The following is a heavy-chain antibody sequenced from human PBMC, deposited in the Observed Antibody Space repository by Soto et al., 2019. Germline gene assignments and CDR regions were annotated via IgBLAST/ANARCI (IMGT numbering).Heavy chain of an antibody. CDR3: ARELSTMMRAYN. D-gene: IGHD3-22*01. CDR2: IGTSDSSI. V-gene: IGHV3-21*02. Sequence: EVQLVESGGGLVKPGGSLRLSCAASGFTFSSHNIYWFRQPPGKGLEWVSSIGTSDSSIYYAASVRGRCTIPKGNGKNSVYLQMDSLRAEDTAISYCARELSTMMRAYNWGQGTLVTVSS. J-gene: IGHJ4*02. CDR1: GFTFSSHN.